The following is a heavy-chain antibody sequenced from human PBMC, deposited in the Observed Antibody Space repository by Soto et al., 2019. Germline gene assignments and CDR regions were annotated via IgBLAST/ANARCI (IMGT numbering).Heavy chain of an antibody. CDR3: ATPRRGYDFWSRHIYGMDV. CDR1: GGSISISSYY. J-gene: IGHJ6*02. D-gene: IGHD3-3*01. Sequence: PSETLSLTCTVSGGSISISSYYLGWIRQPPGKGLEWIGSIYYSGSTYYNPSLKSRVTISVDTSKNQFSLKLSSVTAADTAVYYCATPRRGYDFWSRHIYGMDVWGHGQTVTIYS. CDR2: IYYSGST. V-gene: IGHV4-39*01.